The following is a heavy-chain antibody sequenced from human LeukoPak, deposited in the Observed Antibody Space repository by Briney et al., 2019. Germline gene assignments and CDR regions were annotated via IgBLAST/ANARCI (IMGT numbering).Heavy chain of an antibody. Sequence: PSETLSLTCTVSGGSISSYYWSWIRQPPGKGLEWIGYIYYSGSTNYNPSLKSRVTISVDTSKNQFSLKLSSVTAADTAVYYCARVRERITIFGVAHDAFDIWGQGTMVTVSS. CDR2: IYYSGST. CDR1: GGSISSYY. CDR3: ARVRERITIFGVAHDAFDI. J-gene: IGHJ3*02. V-gene: IGHV4-59*01. D-gene: IGHD3-3*01.